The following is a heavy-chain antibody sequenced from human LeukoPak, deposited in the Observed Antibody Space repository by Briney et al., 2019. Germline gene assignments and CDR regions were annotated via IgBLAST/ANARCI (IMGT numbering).Heavy chain of an antibody. CDR2: IKSKTDGGTI. CDR3: ARFIVGATSEIDY. CDR1: GFTFSNAW. V-gene: IGHV3-15*01. J-gene: IGHJ4*02. D-gene: IGHD1-26*01. Sequence: GGSLRLSCAASGFTFSNAWMSWVRQAPGKGLEWVGRIKSKTDGGTIEYATPVKGRFTISRDDSENTLYLQMSSLKAEDTAVYYCARFIVGATSEIDYWGQGTLVTVSS.